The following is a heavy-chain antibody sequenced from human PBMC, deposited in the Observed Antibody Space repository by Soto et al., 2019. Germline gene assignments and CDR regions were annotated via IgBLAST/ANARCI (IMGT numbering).Heavy chain of an antibody. J-gene: IGHJ4*02. CDR2: ISAYNGNT. V-gene: IGHV1-18*01. D-gene: IGHD3-16*02. Sequence: QVQLVQSGAEVKKPGASVKVSCKASGYTFTSYGISWVRQAPGQGLEWMGWISAYNGNTNYAQKLQGRVTMTTDTSTSTAYTELRSLRSDDTAVSFCASVQELYDDVWGSYRTFDYWGQGTLVTVSS. CDR1: GYTFTSYG. CDR3: ASVQELYDDVWGSYRTFDY.